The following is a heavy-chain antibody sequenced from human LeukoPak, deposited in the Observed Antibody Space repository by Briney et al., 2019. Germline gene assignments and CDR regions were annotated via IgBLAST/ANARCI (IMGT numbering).Heavy chain of an antibody. D-gene: IGHD3-9*01. Sequence: PSETLSLTCAVYGGSFSGYYWSWIRQPPGKGLEWIGEINHSGSTNYNPSLKSRFTISVDTSKNQFSLKLSSVTAADTAVYYCARGKMGLLRYYDYWGQGTLVTVSS. J-gene: IGHJ4*02. CDR3: ARGKMGLLRYYDY. CDR1: GGSFSGYY. CDR2: INHSGST. V-gene: IGHV4-34*01.